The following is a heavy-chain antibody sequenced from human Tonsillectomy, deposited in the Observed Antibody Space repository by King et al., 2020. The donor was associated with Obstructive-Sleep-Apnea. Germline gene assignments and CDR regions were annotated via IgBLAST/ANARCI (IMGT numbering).Heavy chain of an antibody. D-gene: IGHD2-2*01. Sequence: QLVQSGAEVKKPGASVKVSCKASGYTFTGYYMHWVRQAPGQGLEWMGWINPNSGGTNYAQKFQGRVTMPRDTSTSTAYMELGRLRSYDTAVYYCARDLGYCSSTSCYNWFDPWGQGTLVTVSS. CDR2: INPNSGGT. CDR3: ARDLGYCSSTSCYNWFDP. CDR1: GYTFTGYY. V-gene: IGHV1-2*02. J-gene: IGHJ5*02.